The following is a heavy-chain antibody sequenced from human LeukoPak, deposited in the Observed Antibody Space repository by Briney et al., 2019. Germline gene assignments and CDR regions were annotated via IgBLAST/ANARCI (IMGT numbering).Heavy chain of an antibody. CDR1: GFAFSRHW. D-gene: IGHD1-26*01. Sequence: GGSLRLSCEASGFAFSRHWMHWVRQVPGKGLVWVCNINGDGGSTGCADSVKGRFTTSRDNAKNTLYLHMNSLRGEDTAVYHCARDEVGAPPTHYWGQGALVTVSS. V-gene: IGHV3-74*01. CDR2: INGDGGST. CDR3: ARDEVGAPPTHY. J-gene: IGHJ4*02.